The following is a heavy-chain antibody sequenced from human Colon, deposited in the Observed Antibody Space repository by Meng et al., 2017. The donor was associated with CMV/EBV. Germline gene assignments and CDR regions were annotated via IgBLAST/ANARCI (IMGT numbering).Heavy chain of an antibody. Sequence: ASGFSFSAHYMGWVRQAPGKGLEWVGRTRNKANSYSTEYAASVEGRFTISREESKKSLYLQMNSLNTEDTAVYYCAKVMSLSRFYESWGQGTLVTVSS. CDR2: TRNKANSYST. CDR3: AKVMSLSRFYES. J-gene: IGHJ5*02. CDR1: GFSFSAHY. V-gene: IGHV3-72*01. D-gene: IGHD5/OR15-5a*01.